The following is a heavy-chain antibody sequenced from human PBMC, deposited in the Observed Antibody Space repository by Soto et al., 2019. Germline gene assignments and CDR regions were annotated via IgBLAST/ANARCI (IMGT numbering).Heavy chain of an antibody. CDR1: GYTFSAYT. J-gene: IGHJ3*02. Sequence: ASVKVSCKATGYTFSAYTMNWARQAPGQSLEWMGWINADSGNTKYSQNFQGRVSITRDTSASTVYMELTGLTSEDTAVYYCARDTETLGPRANDALDIWGQGTMVTVSS. D-gene: IGHD3-3*02. CDR2: INADSGNT. V-gene: IGHV1-3*01. CDR3: ARDTETLGPRANDALDI.